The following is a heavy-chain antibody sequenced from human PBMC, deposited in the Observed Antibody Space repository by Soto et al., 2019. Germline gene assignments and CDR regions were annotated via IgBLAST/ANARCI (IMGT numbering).Heavy chain of an antibody. Sequence: SQTLSLTCAISGDSVSSNSAAWNWIRQSPSRGLEWLGRTYYRSKWYNDYAVSVKSRITINPDTSKNQFSLQLNSVTPEDTAVYYCARDDIAAAGAYYYYYYMDVWGKGTTVTVS. CDR2: TYYRSKWYN. CDR1: GDSVSSNSAA. J-gene: IGHJ6*03. V-gene: IGHV6-1*01. D-gene: IGHD6-13*01. CDR3: ARDDIAAAGAYYYYYYMDV.